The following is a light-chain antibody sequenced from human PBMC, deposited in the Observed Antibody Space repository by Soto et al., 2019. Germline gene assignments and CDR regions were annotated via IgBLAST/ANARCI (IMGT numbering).Light chain of an antibody. CDR3: SAYRSSTTLV. CDR2: TNN. V-gene: IGLV1-44*01. Sequence: QSVLTQPPSASGTPGQKVTISCSGSSSNIGSNTVNWYQQFPGTAPKLLIYTNNARPSGVPDRFSGSKSGTSASLAISGLQSEDEADYYCSAYRSSTTLVFGGGTKVTVL. CDR1: SSNIGSNT. J-gene: IGLJ2*01.